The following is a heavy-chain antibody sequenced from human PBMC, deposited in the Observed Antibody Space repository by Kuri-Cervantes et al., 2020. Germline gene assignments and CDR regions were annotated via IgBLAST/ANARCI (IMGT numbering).Heavy chain of an antibody. CDR3: ARGFELNYYDSSGFYVDS. V-gene: IGHV4-34*01. Sequence: SETLSLTCAVYGGSFSGNYWSWIRQPPGKGLEWIGEINHSGSTNYNPSLKSRVTISVDTSKNHFSLKLSSVTAADTAVYYCARGFELNYYDSSGFYVDSWGQGTLVTVSS. CDR1: GGSFSGNY. D-gene: IGHD3-22*01. J-gene: IGHJ4*02. CDR2: INHSGST.